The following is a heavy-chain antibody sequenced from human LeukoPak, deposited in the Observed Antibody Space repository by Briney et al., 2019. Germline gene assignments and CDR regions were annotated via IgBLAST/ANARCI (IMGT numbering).Heavy chain of an antibody. D-gene: IGHD2-15*01. CDR2: INPNSGGT. Sequence: ASVKVSCKASGYTFTGYYMHWVRQAPGQGLEWMGWINPNSGGTNYAQKFQGRVTMTRDTSISTAYMELSRLRSDDTAVYYCARDPLIDCSGGSCYGYRWGQGTLVTVSS. CDR1: GYTFTGYY. CDR3: ARDPLIDCSGGSCYGYR. J-gene: IGHJ4*02. V-gene: IGHV1-2*02.